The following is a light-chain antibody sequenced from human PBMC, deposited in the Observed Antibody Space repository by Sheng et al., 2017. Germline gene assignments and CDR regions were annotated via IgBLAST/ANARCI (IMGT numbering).Light chain of an antibody. CDR1: QYISAW. V-gene: IGKV1-5*03. CDR3: QQYYSYPWT. Sequence: DIQMTQSPSTLSASVGDRVTITCRASQYISAWLAWYQQKPGEAPKLLIYRASILESGVPSRFSGSGSGTEFTLTISSLQPDDFATYYCQQYYSYPWTFGPGTKVEIK. CDR2: RAS. J-gene: IGKJ1*01.